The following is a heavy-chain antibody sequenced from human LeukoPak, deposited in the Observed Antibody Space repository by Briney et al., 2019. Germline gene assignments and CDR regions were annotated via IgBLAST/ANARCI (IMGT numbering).Heavy chain of an antibody. CDR1: GGSISSNNYY. V-gene: IGHV4-39*02. CDR2: LYYSGST. J-gene: IGHJ5*02. Sequence: SETLSLTCTVSGGSISSNNYYWGWIRQPPGKGLEWIGSLYYSGSTYYNPSLKSRVTISVDTSKSHFSLKLSSVTAADTAVYYCATSTSWFGWFDPWGQGTLVTVSS. D-gene: IGHD6-13*01. CDR3: ATSTSWFGWFDP.